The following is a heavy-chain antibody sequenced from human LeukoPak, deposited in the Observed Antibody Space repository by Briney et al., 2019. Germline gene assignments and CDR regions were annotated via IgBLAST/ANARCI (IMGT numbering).Heavy chain of an antibody. V-gene: IGHV3-21*01. D-gene: IGHD6-6*01. J-gene: IGHJ4*02. CDR1: GFTFSTYS. CDR3: ARDEYSSSPGYFDY. Sequence: GGSLRLFCAASGFTFSTYSMNWVRQAPGKGLEWVSSISTSSSYIHYADSVKGRFTISRDNAKNSLYLQMNSLRAEDTAVYYCARDEYSSSPGYFDYWGQGTLVTVSS. CDR2: ISTSSSYI.